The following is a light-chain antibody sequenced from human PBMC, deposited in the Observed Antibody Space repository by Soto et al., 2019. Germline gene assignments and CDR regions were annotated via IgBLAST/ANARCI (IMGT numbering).Light chain of an antibody. CDR2: GAS. Sequence: EIVLTQSPGTLSLSPGERATLSCRASQSVSNYLAWYQQKPGQAPRLLIYGASRRATVIPDRFSGSGSGTDFTLTISRLEPEDFAVYYCQQYGDSPLTFGGGTKVE. CDR1: QSVSNY. CDR3: QQYGDSPLT. V-gene: IGKV3-20*01. J-gene: IGKJ4*01.